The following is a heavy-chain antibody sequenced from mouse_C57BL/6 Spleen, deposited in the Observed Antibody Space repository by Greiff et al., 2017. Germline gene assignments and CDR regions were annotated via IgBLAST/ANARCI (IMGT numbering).Heavy chain of an antibody. D-gene: IGHD2-14*01. CDR3: TRRRDRNYAMDY. V-gene: IGHV1-15*01. CDR1: GYTFTDYE. J-gene: IGHJ4*01. CDR2: IDPETGGT. Sequence: QVQLQQSGAELVRPGASVTLSCKASGYTFTDYEMHWVKQTPVHGLAWIGAIDPETGGTAYNQKFKGKAILTADKSSSTAYMELRSLTSEDSAVYYCTRRRDRNYAMDYWGQGTSVTVSS.